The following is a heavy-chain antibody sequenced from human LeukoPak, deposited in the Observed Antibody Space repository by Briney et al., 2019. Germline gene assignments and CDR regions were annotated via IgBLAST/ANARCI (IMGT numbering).Heavy chain of an antibody. Sequence: SVKVSCKASGGTFSSYAISWVRQAPGQGLEWMGRIIPIFGTANYAQKFQGRVTITTDESTSTAYVELSSLRSEDTAVYYCASPGIAAAGPDDYWGQGTLVTVSS. CDR3: ASPGIAAAGPDDY. CDR1: GGTFSSYA. J-gene: IGHJ4*02. D-gene: IGHD6-13*01. CDR2: IIPIFGTA. V-gene: IGHV1-69*05.